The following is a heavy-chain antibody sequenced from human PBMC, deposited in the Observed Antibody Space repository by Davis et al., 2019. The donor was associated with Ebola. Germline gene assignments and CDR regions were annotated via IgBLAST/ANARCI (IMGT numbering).Heavy chain of an antibody. CDR3: AREYCSGGSCWWFDP. D-gene: IGHD2-15*01. Sequence: ASVKVSCKASGYTFTTHGLSWVRQAPGQGLEWMGWISGHNGNANYAQKLQGRLTITRNTSINTAYMELRSLRSDDTAVYYCAREYCSGGSCWWFDPWGQGTLVTVSS. CDR1: GYTFTTHG. CDR2: ISGHNGNA. J-gene: IGHJ5*02. V-gene: IGHV1-18*01.